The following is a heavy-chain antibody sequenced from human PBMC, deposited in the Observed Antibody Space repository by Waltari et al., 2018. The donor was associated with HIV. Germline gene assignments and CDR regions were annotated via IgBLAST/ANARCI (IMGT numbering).Heavy chain of an antibody. CDR1: GASVSSTTYF. CDR2: LSHNVNT. D-gene: IGHD4-17*01. V-gene: IGHV4-39*01. CDR3: SRHGNYGDYSAEGFNC. J-gene: IGHJ4*02. Sequence: QLQLQESGPGLVKPSETLSLTCTVSGASVSSTTYFWGWVRQAPGKGLEWSASLSHNVNTYYNPSLRSRVTISVDTSKNQFSRTLTSVTSADTALYYCSRHGNYGDYSAEGFNCWGQGTLVDVS.